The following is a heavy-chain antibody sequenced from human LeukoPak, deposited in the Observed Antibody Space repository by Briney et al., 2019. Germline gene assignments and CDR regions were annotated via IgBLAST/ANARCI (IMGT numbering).Heavy chain of an antibody. Sequence: PGGSLRLSCVASGFTFSSYAMSWIRQAPGKGLEWVSVISGGGGSKYYADSVKGRFTISRDYSRDTLYLQMDSLRAEDTAVYYCAKADTSMVRRYYFDYWGQGTLVTVSS. D-gene: IGHD5-18*01. CDR3: AKADTSMVRRYYFDY. CDR2: ISGGGGSK. V-gene: IGHV3-23*01. J-gene: IGHJ4*02. CDR1: GFTFSSYA.